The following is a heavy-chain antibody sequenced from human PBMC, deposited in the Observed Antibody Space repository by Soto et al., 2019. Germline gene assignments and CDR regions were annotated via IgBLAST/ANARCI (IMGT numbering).Heavy chain of an antibody. D-gene: IGHD3-10*01. CDR3: ARDPPHYYGSGSHDAFDI. V-gene: IGHV3-48*01. Sequence: GGSLRLSCAASGFTFSSHSMNRVRQAPGKGLEWVSYISSSSSTIYYADSVKGRFTISRDNAKNSLYLQMNSLRAEDTAVYYCARDPPHYYGSGSHDAFDIWGQGTMVTVSS. CDR2: ISSSSSTI. CDR1: GFTFSSHS. J-gene: IGHJ3*02.